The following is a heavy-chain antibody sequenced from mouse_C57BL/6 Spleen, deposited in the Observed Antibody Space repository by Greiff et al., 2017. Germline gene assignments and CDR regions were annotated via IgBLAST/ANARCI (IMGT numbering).Heavy chain of an antibody. CDR3: TVSQAVVAHWYFDV. J-gene: IGHJ1*03. V-gene: IGHV6-3*01. Sequence: EVKLEESGGGLVQPGGSMKLSCVASGFTFSNYWMNWVRQSPEKGLEWVAQIRLKSDNYATDYAESVKGRFTISRDDSKSSVYLQMNNLRAEDTGIYYCTVSQAVVAHWYFDVWGTGTTVTVSS. D-gene: IGHD1-1*01. CDR1: GFTFSNYW. CDR2: IRLKSDNYAT.